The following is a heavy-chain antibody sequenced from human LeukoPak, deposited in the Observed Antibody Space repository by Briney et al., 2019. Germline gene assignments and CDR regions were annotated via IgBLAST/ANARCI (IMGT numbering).Heavy chain of an antibody. V-gene: IGHV4-59*01. CDR2: IYYSGST. CDR1: GGPISSYY. CDR3: ERYEADTAMVFDY. D-gene: IGHD5-18*01. J-gene: IGHJ4*02. Sequence: SETLSLTCTVSGGPISSYYWSWIRQPPGKGLEWIGYIYYSGSTNYNPSLKSRVTISVDTSKNQFSLKLSSVTAADTAVYYCERYEADTAMVFDYWGQGTLVTVSS.